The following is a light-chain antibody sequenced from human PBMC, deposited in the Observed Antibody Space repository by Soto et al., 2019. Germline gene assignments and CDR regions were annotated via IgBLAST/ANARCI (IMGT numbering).Light chain of an antibody. CDR3: LQDYNYPYT. V-gene: IGKV1-6*01. CDR1: QGIKND. CDR2: AAS. J-gene: IGKJ2*01. Sequence: AIQMTQSPSSLSASVGDRVTITCRASQGIKNDVAWYQHKPGKAPKLLIYAASSLQSGVPSMFSGSGSGTDFTLTITSLQPEDFATYYCLQDYNYPYTFGQGTKLEIK.